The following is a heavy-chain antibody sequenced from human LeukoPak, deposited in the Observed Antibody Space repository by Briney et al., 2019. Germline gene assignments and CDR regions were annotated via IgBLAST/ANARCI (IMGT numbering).Heavy chain of an antibody. Sequence: SETLSLTCTVSGGSTSSYYWSWIRQPPGKGLERIGYIYYSGSTNYNPSLKSRDTISVDTSKNQFSLNLNSVTAEDTAVYFCARHGIVDSSRKYYFDYWGQGTLVTVSS. D-gene: IGHD6-13*01. V-gene: IGHV4-59*08. J-gene: IGHJ4*02. CDR1: GGSTSSYY. CDR3: ARHGIVDSSRKYYFDY. CDR2: IYYSGST.